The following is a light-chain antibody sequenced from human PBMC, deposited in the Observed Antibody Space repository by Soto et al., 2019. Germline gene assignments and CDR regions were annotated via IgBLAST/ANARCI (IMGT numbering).Light chain of an antibody. CDR3: SSHTSTSPYV. V-gene: IGLV2-14*03. J-gene: IGLJ1*01. CDR1: SSDVGGYNY. CDR2: DVS. Sequence: QSVLTQPASVSGSPGQSITISSTGTSSDVGGYNYVSWYQHHPGKAPKLIIYDVSNRPSGVSNRFSGSKSGNTASLTISGLQAEDEADYYCSSHTSTSPYVFGTGTKVTVL.